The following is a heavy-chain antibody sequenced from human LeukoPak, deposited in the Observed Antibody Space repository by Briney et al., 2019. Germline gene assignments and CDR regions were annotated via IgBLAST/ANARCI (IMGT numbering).Heavy chain of an antibody. J-gene: IGHJ6*03. CDR3: ARANDSSGYYYYYYMDV. D-gene: IGHD3-22*01. Sequence: GGSLRLSCAASGFTVSSNYMSWVRQAPGKGLEWVSVIYSGGSTYYADSVKGRFTISRDNSKNTLYLQMNSLRAEDTAVYYCARANDSSGYYYYYYMDVWGKGTTVTISS. V-gene: IGHV3-66*01. CDR1: GFTVSSNY. CDR2: IYSGGST.